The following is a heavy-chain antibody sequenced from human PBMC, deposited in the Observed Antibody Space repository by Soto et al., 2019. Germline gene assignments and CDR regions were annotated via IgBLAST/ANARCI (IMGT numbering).Heavy chain of an antibody. CDR1: GFTFSDYY. J-gene: IGHJ4*02. CDR3: ARLYIRSWYIL. D-gene: IGHD6-13*01. Sequence: QVQVVESGGGLVQPGGSLRLSCAASGFTFSDYYMAWIRQAPGKGLEWVTYISNSGSTTYYADSVKGRFTVSRDNTENSLYLHIHSLRAEDTAMYYCARLYIRSWYILWGQGTLVTVSS. V-gene: IGHV3-11*01. CDR2: ISNSGSTT.